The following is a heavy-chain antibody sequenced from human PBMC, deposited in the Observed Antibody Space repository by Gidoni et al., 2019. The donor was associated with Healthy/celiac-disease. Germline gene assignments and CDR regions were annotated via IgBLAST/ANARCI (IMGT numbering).Heavy chain of an antibody. CDR1: GFNFSSYG. D-gene: IGHD4-17*01. CDR2: ISYDGSNK. J-gene: IGHJ4*02. V-gene: IGHV3-30*18. Sequence: QVQLVESGGGVVQPGLSLRLSCAASGFNFSSYGMHWVRQAPGKGLEWVAVISYDGSNKYYADSVKGRFTISRDNSKNTLYLQMNSLRAEDTAVYYCAKEGRDYGDYLDYWGQGTLVTVSS. CDR3: AKEGRDYGDYLDY.